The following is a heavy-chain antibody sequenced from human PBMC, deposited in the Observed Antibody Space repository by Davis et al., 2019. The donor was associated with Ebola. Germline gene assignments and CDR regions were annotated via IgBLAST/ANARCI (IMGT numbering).Heavy chain of an antibody. V-gene: IGHV1-69*13. D-gene: IGHD3-10*01. CDR3: ARAYGAVYYYGMDV. CDR1: GGTFNNFA. CDR2: IIPLFRTP. J-gene: IGHJ6*02. Sequence: SVKVSCKASGGTFNNFAISWVRQAPGQGLEWMGGIIPLFRTPHYAQKFQGRLTITADESTTTAYMELSSLRSEDTAVYYCARAYGAVYYYGMDVWGQGTTVTVSS.